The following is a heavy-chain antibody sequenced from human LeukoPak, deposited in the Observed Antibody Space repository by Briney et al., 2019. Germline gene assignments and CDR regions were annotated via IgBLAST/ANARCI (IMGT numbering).Heavy chain of an antibody. CDR1: GFTVTSNY. D-gene: IGHD3-16*01. J-gene: IGHJ4*02. CDR3: VRISSVTQTSYGHFDY. Sequence: GGSLRLSCAASGFTVTSNYMSWVRQAPGKGLEWVAVIYDDGSAYYADSVKGRFTISRDNSQNTVSLQMISLSAEDTAVYYCVRISSVTQTSYGHFDYWGQGTLVTVSS. CDR2: IYDDGSA. V-gene: IGHV3-53*01.